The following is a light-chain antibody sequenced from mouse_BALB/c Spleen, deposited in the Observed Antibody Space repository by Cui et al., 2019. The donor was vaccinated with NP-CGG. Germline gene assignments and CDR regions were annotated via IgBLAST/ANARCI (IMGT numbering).Light chain of an antibody. CDR3: ALWYSNHWV. J-gene: IGLJ1*01. CDR1: TGAVTPSNY. V-gene: IGLV1*01. CDR2: GTI. Sequence: AVVTQESAPTTSPGETVTLTCRSSTGAVTPSNYANWVQEKPDHLFTGLIGGTINRAPGVPARFSGSLIGDRTALTITGAQTEDEAIYFCALWYSNHWVFGGGTKLTVL.